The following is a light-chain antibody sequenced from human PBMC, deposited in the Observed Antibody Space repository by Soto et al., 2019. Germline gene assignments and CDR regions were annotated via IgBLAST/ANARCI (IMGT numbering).Light chain of an antibody. CDR3: QSYDSSRSGV. Sequence: QSVLTQPPSVSGAPGQRVTISCTGSSSNIGAGYDVHWYQQLPGTAPKLLIYGNSNRPSGVPDRFSGSKSGTSASPAITGLQAEDEADYYCQSYDSSRSGVFGGGTKLTVL. V-gene: IGLV1-40*01. CDR2: GNS. CDR1: SSNIGAGYD. J-gene: IGLJ3*02.